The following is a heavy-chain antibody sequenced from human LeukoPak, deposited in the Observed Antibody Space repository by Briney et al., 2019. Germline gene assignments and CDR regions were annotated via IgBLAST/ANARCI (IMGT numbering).Heavy chain of an antibody. J-gene: IGHJ3*02. CDR3: AKGGITMIVVVAFDI. Sequence: GGSLRLSCAASGFTFDDYAMHWVRQAPGKGLEWVSGISWNSGSIGYADSVKGRFTISRDNAKNSLYLQMNSLRAEDTALYYCAKGGITMIVVVAFDIWGQGTMVTVSS. D-gene: IGHD3-22*01. CDR2: ISWNSGSI. V-gene: IGHV3-9*01. CDR1: GFTFDDYA.